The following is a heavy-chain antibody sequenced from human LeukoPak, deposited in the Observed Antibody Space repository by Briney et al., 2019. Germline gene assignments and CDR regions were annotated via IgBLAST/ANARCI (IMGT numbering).Heavy chain of an antibody. Sequence: GGSLRLSCAASGFTFASYSMNWVRQAPGKGLEWVSSISGDSTYIYNAGSVKGRVTISRDNAQASLYLQMISLRADDTAVYYCARVSGRLERQSDLDYWGQGTLVIVSS. CDR2: ISGDSTYI. V-gene: IGHV3-21*01. CDR1: GFTFASYS. CDR3: ARVSGRLERQSDLDY. D-gene: IGHD1-1*01. J-gene: IGHJ4*02.